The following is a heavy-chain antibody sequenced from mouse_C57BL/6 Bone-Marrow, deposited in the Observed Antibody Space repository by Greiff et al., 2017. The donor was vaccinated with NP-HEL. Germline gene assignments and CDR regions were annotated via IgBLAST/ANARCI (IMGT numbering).Heavy chain of an antibody. CDR1: GYTFTSYG. V-gene: IGHV1-81*01. Sequence: QVQLQQSGAELARPGASVKLSCKASGYTFTSYGISWVKQRTGQGLEWIGEIYPRSGNTYYNEKFKGKATLTADKSSSTAYMELRSLTSEDSAVYFCARADYSNPYYYAMDYWGQGTSVTVSS. D-gene: IGHD2-5*01. CDR3: ARADYSNPYYYAMDY. CDR2: IYPRSGNT. J-gene: IGHJ4*01.